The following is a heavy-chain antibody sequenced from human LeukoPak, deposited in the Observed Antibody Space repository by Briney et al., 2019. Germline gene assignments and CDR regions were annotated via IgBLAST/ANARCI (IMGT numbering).Heavy chain of an antibody. J-gene: IGHJ4*02. Sequence: SETLTLTCAASGGTFSGYYWSWIRQPPGKGLEWIGEINHSGSTNYNPARKRRVTISVDTSKNQFSLKLSSVTAADTAVYYCARGGKWLLLRVLDYWGQGTLVTVSS. V-gene: IGHV4-34*01. CDR2: INHSGST. CDR3: ARGGKWLLLRVLDY. CDR1: GGTFSGYY. D-gene: IGHD3-22*01.